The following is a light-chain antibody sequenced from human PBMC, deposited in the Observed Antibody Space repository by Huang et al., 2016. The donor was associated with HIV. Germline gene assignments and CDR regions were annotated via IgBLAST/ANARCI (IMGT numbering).Light chain of an antibody. CDR3: QQGYSALIT. J-gene: IGKJ5*01. Sequence: DILLTQSPSSLSASVGDSVTITCRASQNINTYLNWYQQKPGKAPNLLIHSASTLQTWVPSRFSGSGSGTDFTLTVNSLQPEDSATYYCQQGYSALITFGQGTRL. CDR2: SAS. CDR1: QNINTY. V-gene: IGKV1-39*01.